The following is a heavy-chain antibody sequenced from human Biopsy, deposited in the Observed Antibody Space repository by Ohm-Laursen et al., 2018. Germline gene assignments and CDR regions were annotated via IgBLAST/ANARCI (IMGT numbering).Heavy chain of an antibody. CDR1: GFTFSSYG. V-gene: IGHV3-33*01. Sequence: SLRLSCAASGFTFSSYGMHWVRQAPGKGLEWVAVIWYDGSRQYYADSVKGRFTISRDNSKNTLYLQMNSLRAEDTAVYYCARDGAAGYGLDVWGQGTTVTVSS. D-gene: IGHD6-25*01. J-gene: IGHJ6*02. CDR3: ARDGAAGYGLDV. CDR2: IWYDGSRQ.